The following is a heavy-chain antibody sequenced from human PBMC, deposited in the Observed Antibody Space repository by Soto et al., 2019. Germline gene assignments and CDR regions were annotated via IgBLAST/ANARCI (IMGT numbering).Heavy chain of an antibody. CDR1: GGSMSGSTYY. CDR2: VFKSGIT. V-gene: IGHV4-39*01. CDR3: ATEILRAAAGRTFRGCDV. D-gene: IGHD6-13*01. Sequence: QLQLQESGTGLVRPSETLSLTCTVSGGSMSGSTYYWAWIRQPPGKGLEWLGSVFKSGITSNNSSLKSRVNMSVDTSKNQFSLKLSSVTAADTAVYYCATEILRAAAGRTFRGCDVWGQGTMVTVSS. J-gene: IGHJ3*01.